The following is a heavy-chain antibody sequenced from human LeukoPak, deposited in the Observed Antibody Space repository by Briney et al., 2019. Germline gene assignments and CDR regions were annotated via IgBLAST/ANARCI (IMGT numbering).Heavy chain of an antibody. Sequence: QPGGSLRLSCAASGFTFRSHWMHWVRQAPGKGLVWVSRINGDGSITTYADSVKGRFTISRDNAKNTLYLQMNSLRAEDTAVYYCAREDSGSIGWFDPWGQGTLVTVSS. CDR2: INGDGSIT. D-gene: IGHD1-26*01. J-gene: IGHJ5*02. CDR1: GFTFRSHW. CDR3: AREDSGSIGWFDP. V-gene: IGHV3-74*01.